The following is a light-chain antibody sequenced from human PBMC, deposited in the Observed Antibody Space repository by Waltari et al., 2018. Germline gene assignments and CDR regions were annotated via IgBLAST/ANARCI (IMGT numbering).Light chain of an antibody. CDR3: QQYHA. CDR1: QIMSGRS. J-gene: IGKJ3*01. Sequence: ATLSGRATQIMSGRSMAWYQQKPGQAPRLLIYGASGRAAGIPDRFSGSGSGTDFTLTISRLEPEDFAVYYCQQYHAFGPGTKVDLK. V-gene: IGKV3-20*01. CDR2: GAS.